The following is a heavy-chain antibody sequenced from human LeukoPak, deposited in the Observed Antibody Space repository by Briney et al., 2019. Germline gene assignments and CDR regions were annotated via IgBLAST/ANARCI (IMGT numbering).Heavy chain of an antibody. D-gene: IGHD3-10*01. Sequence: GGSLRLSCAASGFTFSDYYMSWIRQAPGKGLEWVSYISSSGRTIYYADSVKDRFTISRDNAKNSLYVQMNSLRAEDTAVYYCARGWHYGSGSTIWGQGTLVTVSS. CDR3: ARGWHYGSGSTI. V-gene: IGHV3-11*04. J-gene: IGHJ4*02. CDR1: GFTFSDYY. CDR2: ISSSGRTI.